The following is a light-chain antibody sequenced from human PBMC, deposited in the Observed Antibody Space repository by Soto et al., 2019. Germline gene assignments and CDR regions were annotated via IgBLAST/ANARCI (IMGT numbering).Light chain of an antibody. J-gene: IGKJ2*01. V-gene: IGKV1-5*03. CDR2: KAS. Sequence: DLQMTQSPSTLSASVGDRVTITCRASQSISSWLAWYQQKPGTAPKLLIYKASSLQSGVPSRFSGSGSGTEFTLPISSLQPDDFATYYCQQYSSYPYTFGQGTKLEIK. CDR3: QQYSSYPYT. CDR1: QSISSW.